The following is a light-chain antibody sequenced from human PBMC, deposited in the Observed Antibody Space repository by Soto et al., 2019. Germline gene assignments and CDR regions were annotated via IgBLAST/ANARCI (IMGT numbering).Light chain of an antibody. Sequence: QSVLTQPPSASGTPGQRVTISCSGSASNIGSNKVDWYQHFPGTAPKLLIFSNHRRSSGVPDRFSGSKSGTSASLAISGLQSGYEADYYCAAWDDTLKGVVFGGGTKLTVL. J-gene: IGLJ2*01. CDR3: AAWDDTLKGVV. V-gene: IGLV1-44*01. CDR1: ASNIGSNK. CDR2: SNH.